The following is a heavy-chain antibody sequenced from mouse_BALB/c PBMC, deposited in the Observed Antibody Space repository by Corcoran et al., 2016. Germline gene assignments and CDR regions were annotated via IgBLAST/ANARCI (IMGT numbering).Heavy chain of an antibody. CDR2: INTYTGEP. CDR1: GYTFTNYG. D-gene: IGHD3-3*01. V-gene: IGHV9-3-1*01. CDR3: ARKGCYYWYLDV. J-gene: IGHJ1*01. Sequence: QIQLVQSGPELKKPGETVKISCKASGYTFTNYGMNWVKQAPGKGLKWMGWINTYTGEPTYADDFKGRFAFSLETSASTAYLQINNLKNEDTATYCCARKGCYYWYLDVGGAGTTVTVSS.